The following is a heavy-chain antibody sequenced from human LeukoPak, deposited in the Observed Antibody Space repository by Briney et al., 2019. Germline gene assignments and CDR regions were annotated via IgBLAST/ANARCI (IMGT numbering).Heavy chain of an antibody. D-gene: IGHD3-9*01. V-gene: IGHV3-53*01. J-gene: IGHJ4*02. CDR3: ARAVGDILTGYYPTYYFDY. Sequence: GGSLRLSCAASGFTVSSNYMSWVRQAPGKGLEWVSVIYSGGSTYYADSVKGRFTISRDNSKNTLYLQMNSLRAEDTAVYYCARAVGDILTGYYPTYYFDYWGQGTLVTVSS. CDR2: IYSGGST. CDR1: GFTVSSNY.